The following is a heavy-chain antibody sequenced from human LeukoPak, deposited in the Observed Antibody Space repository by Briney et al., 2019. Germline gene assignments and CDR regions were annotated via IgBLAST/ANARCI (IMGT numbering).Heavy chain of an antibody. J-gene: IGHJ4*02. CDR1: GFGFTNFW. V-gene: IGHV3-7*01. CDR3: AKDPGDSSGWYLNY. Sequence: GGSLRLSCAVSGFGFTNFWMSWVRQAPGRGLEWVANIHPEGNEKYHVESVKGRFTISRDNTKNLLFLQMNGLRVEDTAVYYCAKDPGDSSGWYLNYWGQGTLVTVSS. D-gene: IGHD6-19*01. CDR2: IHPEGNEK.